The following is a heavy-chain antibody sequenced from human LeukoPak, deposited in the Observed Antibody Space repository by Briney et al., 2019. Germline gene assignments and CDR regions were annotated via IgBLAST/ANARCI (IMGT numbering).Heavy chain of an antibody. J-gene: IGHJ4*02. Sequence: SGPTLVKPTQTLTLTCTFSGFSVTSTGVAVGWIRQPPGKALEWLALIYWDDDDRYSPSLKSRLTIIKDTSKNQVVLTMTNLDPMDTATYYCAQRVGRGARPFDYWGQGILVTVSS. V-gene: IGHV2-5*02. D-gene: IGHD3-10*01. CDR2: IYWDDDD. CDR3: AQRVGRGARPFDY. CDR1: GFSVTSTGVA.